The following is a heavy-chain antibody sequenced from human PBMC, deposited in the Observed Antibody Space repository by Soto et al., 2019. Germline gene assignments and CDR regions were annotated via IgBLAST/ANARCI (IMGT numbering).Heavy chain of an antibody. CDR2: INTDGSDT. D-gene: IGHD3-3*01. Sequence: GGSLRLSCAASGFPFSSDWMHWVRQAPGKGLVWVSRINTDGSDTSYADSVKGRFTISRDNAKNSLYLQMNSLRDEDTAVYYCARESRFLEWLSLNWFDPWGQGTLVTVS. J-gene: IGHJ5*02. V-gene: IGHV3-74*01. CDR3: ARESRFLEWLSLNWFDP. CDR1: GFPFSSDW.